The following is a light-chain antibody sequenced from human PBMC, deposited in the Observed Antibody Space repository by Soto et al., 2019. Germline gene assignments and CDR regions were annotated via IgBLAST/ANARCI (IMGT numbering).Light chain of an antibody. J-gene: IGKJ1*01. Sequence: GARVTIPCRASQSISSWLAWYQQKPGKAPKLLIYDVSSLDSGVPSRFSVNGSGTEFTLTISSLQPDDYATYDCQQYHTFWTFGQGTKVDI. CDR3: QQYHTFWT. V-gene: IGKV1-5*01. CDR2: DVS. CDR1: QSISSW.